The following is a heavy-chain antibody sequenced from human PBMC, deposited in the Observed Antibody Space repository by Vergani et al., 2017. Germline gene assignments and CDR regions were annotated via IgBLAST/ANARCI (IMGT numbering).Heavy chain of an antibody. J-gene: IGHJ4*02. V-gene: IGHV1-18*04. CDR3: ANSLEQDDYTRFDY. CDR2: ISAYNGNT. D-gene: IGHD1/OR15-1a*01. Sequence: QVPLVQSGAEVKKPGASVKVSCKASGYTFTSYGISWVRKAPGQGLEWMGWISAYNGNTNYAQKLQGRVTMTTDTSTSTAYMELRSLRSDDTAVYYCANSLEQDDYTRFDYWGQGTLVTVSS. CDR1: GYTFTSYG.